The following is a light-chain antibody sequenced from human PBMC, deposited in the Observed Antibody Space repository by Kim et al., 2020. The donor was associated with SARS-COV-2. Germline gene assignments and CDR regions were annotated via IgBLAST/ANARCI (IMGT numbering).Light chain of an antibody. CDR3: SSYSSNTSSALFV. V-gene: IGLV2-14*01. CDR1: NSDIGGYNC. CDR2: EVN. J-gene: IGLJ1*01. Sequence: IPISITGTNSDIGGYNCVSWYQQYPGKAPKLMIYEVNTRPSGLSNRFSGSKSGNTASLTISGLQAEDEADYYCSSYSSNTSSALFVFAAGTKVTVL.